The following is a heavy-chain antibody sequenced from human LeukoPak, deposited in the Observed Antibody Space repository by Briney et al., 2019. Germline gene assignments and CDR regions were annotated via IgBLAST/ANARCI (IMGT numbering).Heavy chain of an antibody. D-gene: IGHD3-22*01. CDR3: ARGSDSSGSKDY. CDR1: GFTFSSYS. Sequence: PEGSLRLSCAASGFTFSSYSMNWVRQAPGKGLEWVSSISSSSSYIYYADSVKGRFTISRDNAKNSLYLQMNSLRAEDTAVYYCARGSDSSGSKDYWGQGTLVTVSS. CDR2: ISSSSSYI. J-gene: IGHJ4*02. V-gene: IGHV3-21*01.